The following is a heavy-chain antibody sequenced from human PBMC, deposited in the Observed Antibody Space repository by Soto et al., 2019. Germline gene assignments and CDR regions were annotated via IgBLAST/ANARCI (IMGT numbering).Heavy chain of an antibody. CDR2: TSAYNGNT. D-gene: IGHD6-6*01. CDR1: GYTFSTYG. Sequence: GASVKVSCKASGYTFSTYGISWVRQAPGQGLEWMGWTSAYNGNTNYAQKFRGRVTMTTDTFTSTAYMELRSLRSDDTAVYYCARDLIAVRPGWFDPWGQGTLVTVSS. J-gene: IGHJ5*02. CDR3: ARDLIAVRPGWFDP. V-gene: IGHV1-18*01.